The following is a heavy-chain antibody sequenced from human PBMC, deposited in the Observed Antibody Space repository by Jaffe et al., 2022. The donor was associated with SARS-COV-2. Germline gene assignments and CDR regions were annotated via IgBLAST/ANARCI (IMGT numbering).Heavy chain of an antibody. CDR1: GFTFNNYA. CDR3: TRGGSGTYYSWPISDH. J-gene: IGHJ4*02. V-gene: IGHV3-23*01. CDR2: ISGGYVNT. Sequence: EVQLLESGGGLVQPWGSLRLSCEASGFTFNNYAINWVRQAPGKGLEWVSVISGGYVNTYYADSVKGRFIISRDNSKNTVYLHMDSLRDEDTAVYYCTRGGSGTYYSWPISDHWGPGTLVTVSS. D-gene: IGHD3-10*01.